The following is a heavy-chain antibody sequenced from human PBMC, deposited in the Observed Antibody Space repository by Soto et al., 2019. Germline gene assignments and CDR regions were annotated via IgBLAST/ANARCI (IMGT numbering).Heavy chain of an antibody. J-gene: IGHJ4*02. Sequence: QVQLQESGPGLVKPSETLSLTCTVSNGSISPNYWSWIRQPPGKGLEWIGYVYFAGTTTYTPSLNSRVTISLDASKNEFSLRLTSVTAADTAVYYCARLGAYFQALDSWGQGTLVTVSS. D-gene: IGHD3-16*01. CDR1: NGSISPNY. CDR2: VYFAGTT. CDR3: ARLGAYFQALDS. V-gene: IGHV4-59*08.